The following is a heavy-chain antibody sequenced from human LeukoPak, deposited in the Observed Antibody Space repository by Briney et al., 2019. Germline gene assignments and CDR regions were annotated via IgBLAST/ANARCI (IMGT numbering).Heavy chain of an antibody. CDR1: GGTFSSYA. CDR2: IIPILGIA. Sequence: SVKVSCKASGGTFSSYAISWVRQAPGQGLEWVGRIIPILGIANYAQKFQGRVTITADKSTSTAYMELSSVRSEDTAVYYCARDGTYCSSTSCYALGYYYYGMDVWGQGTTVTVSS. D-gene: IGHD2-2*01. CDR3: ARDGTYCSSTSCYALGYYYYGMDV. J-gene: IGHJ6*02. V-gene: IGHV1-69*04.